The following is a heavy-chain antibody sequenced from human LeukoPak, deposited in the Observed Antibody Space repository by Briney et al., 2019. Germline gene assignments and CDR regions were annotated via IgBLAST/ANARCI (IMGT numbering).Heavy chain of an antibody. CDR3: ARTRSYLWGFDS. D-gene: IGHD3-10*01. J-gene: IGHJ4*02. V-gene: IGHV4-59*01. Sequence: PSETLSLTCTVSGGSISSYYWSWIRQPPGKGLEWIGYLYYTGSTNYNPSLESRVTISVDTSKNQFSLKLSSVTAADTAVYYCARTRSYLWGFDSWGQGTLVTVSS. CDR1: GGSISSYY. CDR2: LYYTGST.